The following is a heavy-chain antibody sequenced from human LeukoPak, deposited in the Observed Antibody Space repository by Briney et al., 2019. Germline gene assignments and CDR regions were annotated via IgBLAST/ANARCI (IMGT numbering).Heavy chain of an antibody. D-gene: IGHD3-22*01. CDR2: ISYDGSNK. CDR3: AKDAYYSDSSGYYDGGSFDY. J-gene: IGHJ4*02. CDR1: GFTFSSYA. Sequence: GGSLRLSCAASGFTFSSYAMHWVRQAPGKGLEWVAVISYDGSNKYYADSVKGRFTISRDNSKNTLDLQMSSLRDEDTALYYCAKDAYYSDSSGYYDGGSFDYWGQGTLVTVSS. V-gene: IGHV3-30-3*01.